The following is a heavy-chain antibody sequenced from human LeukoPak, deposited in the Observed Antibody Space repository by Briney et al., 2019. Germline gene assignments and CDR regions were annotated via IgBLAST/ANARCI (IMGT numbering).Heavy chain of an antibody. Sequence: GGSLRLSCAAYGFTFSDYYVSWIRQAPGKGLEWIAYISNSGRAFYYADSVKGRFTVSRDNAKNSLYLQMNSLRDEDTAVYYCARAVRIDYWGQGTLVTVSS. CDR3: ARAVRIDY. V-gene: IGHV3-11*01. J-gene: IGHJ4*02. CDR2: ISNSGRAF. D-gene: IGHD4-17*01. CDR1: GFTFSDYY.